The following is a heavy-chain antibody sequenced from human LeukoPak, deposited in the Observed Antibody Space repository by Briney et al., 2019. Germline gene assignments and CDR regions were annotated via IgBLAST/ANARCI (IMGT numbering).Heavy chain of an antibody. Sequence: SQTLSLTCTVSGGSISSDGYYWSWIRQPPGKGLEWIGAIYYTGSTYYNPSLKSRATISVDTSKNQFSLKLSSVTAADTAVYYCARGGRRGEHWGQGTLVTVSS. J-gene: IGHJ1*01. D-gene: IGHD1-26*01. V-gene: IGHV4-31*03. CDR3: ARGGRRGEH. CDR1: GGSISSDGYY. CDR2: IYYTGST.